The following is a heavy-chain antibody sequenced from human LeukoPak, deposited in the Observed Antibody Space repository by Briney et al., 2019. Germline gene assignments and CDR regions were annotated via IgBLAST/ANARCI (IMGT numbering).Heavy chain of an antibody. D-gene: IGHD3-22*01. J-gene: IGHJ3*02. CDR1: GFTFSTYW. V-gene: IGHV3-74*01. CDR2: INSAGSST. CDR3: ARVGSTDSPHAFDI. Sequence: GGSLRLSCAASGFTFSTYWMHWVRQAPGKGLVWVSRINSAGSSTSYADSVKGRFTISRDNAKNTLFLQMNSLRAEDTAVYYCARVGSTDSPHAFDIWGQGTTVTVSS.